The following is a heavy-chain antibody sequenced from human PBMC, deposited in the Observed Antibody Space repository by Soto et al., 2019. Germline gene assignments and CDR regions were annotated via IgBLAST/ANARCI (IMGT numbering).Heavy chain of an antibody. V-gene: IGHV4-34*01. D-gene: IGHD4-17*01. CDR1: GGSFSGYY. CDR3: ARGDDYSYSFDY. J-gene: IGHJ4*02. CDR2: INHSGST. Sequence: SETLSLTCAVYGGSFSGYYWSWIRQPPGKGLEWIGEINHSGSTNYNPSLKSRVTISVDTSKNQFSLKLSSVTAADTAVYYCARGDDYSYSFDYWGQGIRVTGSS.